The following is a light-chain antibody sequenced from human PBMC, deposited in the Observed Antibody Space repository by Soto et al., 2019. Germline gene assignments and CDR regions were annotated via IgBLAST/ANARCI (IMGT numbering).Light chain of an antibody. CDR2: DVS. J-gene: IGLJ2*01. Sequence: QSALTQPASVSGSPGQSITISCTGTSSDVGGYNYVSWYQQHPGKAPKLVIYDVSNRPSGVSDRFSGSKSGNTASLTISGLQAEDEADYYCCSYTRSNSLVLFGGGTKVTVL. V-gene: IGLV2-14*01. CDR1: SSDVGGYNY. CDR3: CSYTRSNSLVL.